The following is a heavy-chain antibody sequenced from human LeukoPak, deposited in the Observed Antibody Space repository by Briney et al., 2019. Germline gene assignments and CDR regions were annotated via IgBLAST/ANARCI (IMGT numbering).Heavy chain of an antibody. Sequence: ASVKVSCKASGYTFTSSGISWVRQAPGQGLEWMGWISAYNGNTNYAQKLQGRVTMTTDTSTSTAYMELGSLRSDDTAVYYCARSSPYCGGDCFDFWSQGTLVTVSS. CDR1: GYTFTSSG. CDR3: ARSSPYCGGDCFDF. CDR2: ISAYNGNT. J-gene: IGHJ4*02. V-gene: IGHV1-18*01. D-gene: IGHD2-21*01.